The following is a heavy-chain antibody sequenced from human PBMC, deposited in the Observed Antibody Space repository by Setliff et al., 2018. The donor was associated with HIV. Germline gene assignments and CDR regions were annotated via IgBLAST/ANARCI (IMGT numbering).Heavy chain of an antibody. D-gene: IGHD3-10*01. V-gene: IGHV4-34*01. CDR2: LNQSGTT. Sequence: PSETLSLTCSVYGTSFSDHYWSWVRQTPGKGLEGIGELNQSGTTNYNPSLKSRVTMSRDTSERQFSLKLTSVTAADTAVYYCAGGTPRRGVVAPGAFDIWGQGTMVTVSS. J-gene: IGHJ3*02. CDR3: AGGTPRRGVVAPGAFDI. CDR1: GTSFSDHY.